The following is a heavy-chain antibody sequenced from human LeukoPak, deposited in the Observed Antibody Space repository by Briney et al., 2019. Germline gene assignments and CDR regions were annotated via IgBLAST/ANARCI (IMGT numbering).Heavy chain of an antibody. CDR1: GGSISSSSYS. V-gene: IGHV4-39*07. CDR2: IYYSGST. CDR3: AREYSSSWYYYYYYMDV. J-gene: IGHJ6*03. Sequence: SETLSLTCTVSGGSISSSSYSWGWIRQPPGKGLEWIGSIYYSGSTYYNPSLKSRVTISVDTSKNQFSLKLSSVTAADTAVYYCAREYSSSWYYYYYYMDVWGKGTTVTVSS. D-gene: IGHD6-13*01.